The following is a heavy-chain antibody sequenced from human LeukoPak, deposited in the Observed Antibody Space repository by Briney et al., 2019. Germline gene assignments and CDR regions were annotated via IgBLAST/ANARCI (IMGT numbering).Heavy chain of an antibody. D-gene: IGHD6-19*01. CDR1: GYTFTSYG. J-gene: IGHJ4*02. Sequence: ASVKVSCKASGYTFTSYGISWVRQAPGQGLEWMGWISAYNGNTNYAQKLQGRVTMTTDTSTSTAYMELRSLRSDDTAVYYCARGSPWLWLSPPYYFDYWGQGTLVTVSS. V-gene: IGHV1-18*01. CDR3: ARGSPWLWLSPPYYFDY. CDR2: ISAYNGNT.